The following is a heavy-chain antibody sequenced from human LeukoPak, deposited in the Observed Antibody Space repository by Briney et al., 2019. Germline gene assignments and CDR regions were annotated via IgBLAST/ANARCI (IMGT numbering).Heavy chain of an antibody. CDR3: ARGRFDY. CDR2: INHSGST. V-gene: IGHV4-34*01. Sequence: PSETLSLTCTVSGGSISSYYWSWIRQPPGKGLEWIGEINHSGSTNYNPSLKSRVTISVDTSKNQFSLKLSSVTAADTAVYYCARGRFDYWGQGTLVTVSS. J-gene: IGHJ4*02. CDR1: GGSISSYY.